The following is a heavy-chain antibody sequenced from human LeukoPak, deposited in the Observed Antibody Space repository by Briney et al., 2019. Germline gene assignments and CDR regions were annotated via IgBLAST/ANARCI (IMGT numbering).Heavy chain of an antibody. J-gene: IGHJ4*02. Sequence: PGGSLRLSCAASGFTFSSYAMSWVRQAPGKGLEWVANIKQDGSEKYYVDSVKGRFTISRDNAKNSLYLQVNSLKAEDTAMYYCASLLGEATLFDYWGQGTLVTVSS. CDR3: ASLLGEATLFDY. V-gene: IGHV3-7*01. D-gene: IGHD1-26*01. CDR2: IKQDGSEK. CDR1: GFTFSSYA.